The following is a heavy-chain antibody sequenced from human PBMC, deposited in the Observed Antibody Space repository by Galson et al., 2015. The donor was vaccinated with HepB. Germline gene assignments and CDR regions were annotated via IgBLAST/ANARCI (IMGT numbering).Heavy chain of an antibody. CDR2: IGSRTNYI. CDR3: ARDASEWSRDY. V-gene: IGHV3-21*01. J-gene: IGHJ4*02. D-gene: IGHD3-3*01. CDR1: GCTFRAIG. Sequence: SLRLSCAASGCTFRAIGMTWARLVPGTGRGWVAVIGSRTNYIHYGNPVRGRFPTSRDNRQNSVYRQMNSLRAEDTAIYSCARDASEWSRDYWGQGTLVTVSA.